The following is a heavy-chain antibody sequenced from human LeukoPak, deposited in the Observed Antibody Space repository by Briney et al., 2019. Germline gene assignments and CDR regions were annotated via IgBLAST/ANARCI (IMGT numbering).Heavy chain of an antibody. J-gene: IGHJ4*02. D-gene: IGHD2-15*01. Sequence: VGSLRLSCSATGFTFSSDWMSWVRQAPGNGLEWVSATSSSDAGTYHAESVRGRFTISRDNSKNTLYLQMNSLRADDAAVYYCARAPVTSCRGAFCYPFDIWGQGTLVTVSS. V-gene: IGHV3-23*01. CDR1: GFTFSSDW. CDR2: TSSSDAGT. CDR3: ARAPVTSCRGAFCYPFDI.